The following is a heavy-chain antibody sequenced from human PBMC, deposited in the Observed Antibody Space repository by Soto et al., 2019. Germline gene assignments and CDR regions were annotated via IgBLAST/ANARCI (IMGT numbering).Heavy chain of an antibody. CDR2: VSHDGRNT. Sequence: VQLVESGGGVVQPGRSLRLSCAASGFTFSDYAMHWVRQAPGKGLEWVAVVSHDGRNTHYADSVKGRFTISRDSSKXXVXXXXXXXXXXXXXXXXXXXXXXXXXXTSDFNYWGQGALVTVSS. CDR1: GFTFSDYA. V-gene: IGHV3-30*03. J-gene: IGHJ4*02. CDR3: XXXXXXXXXTSDFNY.